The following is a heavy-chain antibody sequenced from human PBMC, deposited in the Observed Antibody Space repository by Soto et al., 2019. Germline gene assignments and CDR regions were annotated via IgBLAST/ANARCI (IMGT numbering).Heavy chain of an antibody. V-gene: IGHV1-18*01. J-gene: IGHJ4*02. CDR3: ARDTPPTDY. CDR1: GYTFTSYH. CDR2: ISAYNTNT. Sequence: QVQLVQSGAEVKKPGASGKVSCETSGYTFTSYHISWVRQAPGQGLEWMGWISAYNTNTNYAQKFQGRVTMTTDTLTSTAYMELRSLRSDDTAVYYCARDTPPTDYWGQGTLVTVSS.